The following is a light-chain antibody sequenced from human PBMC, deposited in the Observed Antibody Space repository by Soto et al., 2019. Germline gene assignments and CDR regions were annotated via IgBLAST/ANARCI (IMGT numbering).Light chain of an antibody. Sequence: DIPMTQSPSSLSASLGDRVTITCQASQGISNYLAWYQQKPGKIPKLLIYAASTLQTGVLSRFSGSGSGPDFTRTISSLQPEDVATYSSQEYNSASPTLGQGTKVEI. J-gene: IGKJ1*01. CDR1: QGISNY. CDR2: AAS. V-gene: IGKV1-27*01. CDR3: QEYNSASPT.